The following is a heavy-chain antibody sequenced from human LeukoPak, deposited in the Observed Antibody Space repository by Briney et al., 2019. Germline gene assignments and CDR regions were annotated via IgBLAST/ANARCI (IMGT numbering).Heavy chain of an antibody. CDR1: GFTFSSYE. D-gene: IGHD3-22*01. CDR2: ISSSGSTM. V-gene: IGHV3-48*03. CDR3: ARDLDSSGYYYDY. Sequence: GGSLRLSCAASGFTFSSYEMNWVRQAPGKGLEWVSYISSSGSTMYYADSVKGRFTISRDNAKNSLSLQMNSLRAEDTAVYYCARDLDSSGYYYDYWGQGTLVTVSS. J-gene: IGHJ4*02.